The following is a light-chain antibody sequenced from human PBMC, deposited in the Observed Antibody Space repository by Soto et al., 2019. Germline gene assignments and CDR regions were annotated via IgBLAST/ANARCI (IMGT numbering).Light chain of an antibody. Sequence: EIVLTQSPGTLSLSHGERATLSCRSSQSVSSRYLAWYQQKPGQAPRLLIYGASSRATGIPDRFSGSGSGTGLTLTISRLEADNVAVYSCLNYSSYPDTFGHGTTIEIK. V-gene: IGKV3-20*01. CDR2: GAS. CDR1: QSVSSRY. J-gene: IGKJ2*01. CDR3: LNYSSYPDT.